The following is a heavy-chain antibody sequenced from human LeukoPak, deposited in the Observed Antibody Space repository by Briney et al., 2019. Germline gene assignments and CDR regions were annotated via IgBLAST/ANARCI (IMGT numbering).Heavy chain of an antibody. CDR2: IKQDGSEK. V-gene: IGHV3-7*01. CDR3: ARDLVATIGLGIFDY. CDR1: GFTFSSYW. Sequence: GGSLRLSCAASGFTFSSYWMSWVRQAPGKGLEWVANIKQDGSEKYYVDSVKGRFTISRDNAKNSLYLQMNSLRAEDTAVYYCARDLVATIGLGIFDYGGQGTLVTVSS. J-gene: IGHJ4*02. D-gene: IGHD5-12*01.